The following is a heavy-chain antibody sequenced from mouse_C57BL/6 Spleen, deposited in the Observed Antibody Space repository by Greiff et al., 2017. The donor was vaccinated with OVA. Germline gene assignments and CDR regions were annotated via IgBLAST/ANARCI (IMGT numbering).Heavy chain of an antibody. CDR3: ARDLYFDY. J-gene: IGHJ2*01. CDR1: GYSFTGYF. CDR2: INPYNGDT. V-gene: IGHV1-20*01. Sequence: EVKLVESGPELVKPGDSVKISCKASGYSFTGYFMNWVMQSHGKSLEWIGRINPYNGDTFYNQKFKGKATLTVDKSSSTAHMELRSLTSEDAAVYYCARDLYFDYWGQGTTLTVSS.